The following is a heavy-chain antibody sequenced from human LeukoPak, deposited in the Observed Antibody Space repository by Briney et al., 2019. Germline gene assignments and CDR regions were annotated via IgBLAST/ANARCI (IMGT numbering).Heavy chain of an antibody. Sequence: SETLSLTCTVSGGSISGYYWGWIRQPPGKGLEWIGSIYHSGSTYYNPSLKSRVTISVDTSKNQFSLKLSSVTAADTAVYYCARGRIAAAPGYWGQGTLVTVSS. CDR3: ARGRIAAAPGY. V-gene: IGHV4-38-2*02. CDR1: GGSISGYY. CDR2: IYHSGST. J-gene: IGHJ4*02. D-gene: IGHD6-13*01.